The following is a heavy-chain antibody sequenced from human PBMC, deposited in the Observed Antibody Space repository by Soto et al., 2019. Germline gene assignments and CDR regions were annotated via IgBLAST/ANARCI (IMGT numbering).Heavy chain of an antibody. Sequence: SGPTLVNPTQTLTLTCTFSGFSLSTSGVGVGWIRQPPGKALEWLALIYWDDDKRYSPSLKSRLTITKDTSKNQVVLTMTNMDPVDTATCYCAHLTYYYDSSGYYSRAEYFQHWGQGTLVTVSS. V-gene: IGHV2-5*02. CDR2: IYWDDDK. CDR1: GFSLSTSGVG. CDR3: AHLTYYYDSSGYYSRAEYFQH. D-gene: IGHD3-22*01. J-gene: IGHJ1*01.